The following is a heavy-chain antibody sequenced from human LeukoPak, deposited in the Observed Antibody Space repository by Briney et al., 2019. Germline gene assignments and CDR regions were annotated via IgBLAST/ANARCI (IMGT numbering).Heavy chain of an antibody. D-gene: IGHD6-19*01. CDR3: ARGPRGGQWLATLNNWFDP. V-gene: IGHV3-48*04. CDR2: SSSSSSTI. CDR1: GFTFSSYS. Sequence: GGSLRLSCAASGFTFSSYSMNWVRQAPGKGLEWVSYSSSSSSTIYYADSVKGRFTISRDNAKNSLYLQMNSLRAEDTAVYYCARGPRGGQWLATLNNWFDPWGQGTLVTVSS. J-gene: IGHJ5*02.